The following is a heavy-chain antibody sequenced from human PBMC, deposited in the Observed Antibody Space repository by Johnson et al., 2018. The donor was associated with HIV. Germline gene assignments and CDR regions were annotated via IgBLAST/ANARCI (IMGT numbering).Heavy chain of an antibody. Sequence: MQLVESGGGVVRPGGSLRLSCAASGFTFDDHGMSWVRQGSGKGLEWVSGINWNGGSTGYADSVKGRFTISRDNSKNMLDLQMNSLRAEDTAVYYCAKDLFTEREDDVFDIWGQGTMVTVSS. CDR2: INWNGGST. D-gene: IGHD1-26*01. CDR3: AKDLFTEREDDVFDI. V-gene: IGHV3-20*04. CDR1: GFTFDDHG. J-gene: IGHJ3*02.